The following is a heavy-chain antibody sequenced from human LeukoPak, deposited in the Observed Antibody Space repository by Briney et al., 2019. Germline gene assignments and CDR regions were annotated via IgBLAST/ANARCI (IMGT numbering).Heavy chain of an antibody. V-gene: IGHV3-23*01. CDR1: GFTFSIYA. CDR3: AKDPGYNGYGYFVY. Sequence: PRGSLRLSCAASGFTFSIYAMSWVRQAPGKGLEWVSIVSDTGGALYYADSVKGRFTISRDNSKNTLYLQMNSLRAEDTAVYYCAKDPGYNGYGYFVYWGQGTLVTVSS. J-gene: IGHJ4*02. CDR2: VSDTGGAL. D-gene: IGHD5-12*01.